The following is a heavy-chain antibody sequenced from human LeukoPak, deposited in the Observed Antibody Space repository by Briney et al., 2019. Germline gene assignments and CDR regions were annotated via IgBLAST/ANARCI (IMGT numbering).Heavy chain of an antibody. D-gene: IGHD3-22*01. CDR3: ARAPRVTMIIVTPGAFDM. Sequence: SETLSLTCTVSTGSVSSGTYYWSWIRQPPGKGLEWIGYMYYNGSTNYNPSLKSRVTISVDTSKKRFSLKLSSVTAADTAMYYCARAPRVTMIIVTPGAFDMWGQPTMVRVSS. J-gene: IGHJ3*02. V-gene: IGHV4-61*01. CDR2: MYYNGST. CDR1: TGSVSSGTYY.